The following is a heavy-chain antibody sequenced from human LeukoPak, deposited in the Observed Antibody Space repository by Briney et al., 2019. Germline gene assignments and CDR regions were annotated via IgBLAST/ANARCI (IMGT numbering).Heavy chain of an antibody. CDR3: ARDKSSGWHNFDY. J-gene: IGHJ4*02. D-gene: IGHD6-19*01. V-gene: IGHV3-11*04. CDR2: ISSSGSTI. Sequence: GGSLRLSCAASGFTFSDYYMSWIRQAPGKGLEWVSYISSSGSTIYYADSVKGRFTISRDNAKNSLYLQMNSLRAEDTAVYYCARDKSSGWHNFDYWGQGTLVTVSS. CDR1: GFTFSDYY.